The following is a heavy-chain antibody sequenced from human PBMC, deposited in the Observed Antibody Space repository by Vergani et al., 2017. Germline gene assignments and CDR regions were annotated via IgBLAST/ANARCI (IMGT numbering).Heavy chain of an antibody. CDR3: AIVGHWNDLGFYYYYGMDV. D-gene: IGHD1-1*01. Sequence: QVQLQESGPGLVKPSETLSLTCTVSGGSISSYYWSWIRQPPGKGLEWIGYIYYSGSTNYNPSLKSRVTISVDTSKNQFSLKLSSVTAADTAVYYCAIVGHWNDLGFYYYYGMDVWGQGTTVTVSS. CDR2: IYYSGST. J-gene: IGHJ6*02. V-gene: IGHV4-59*01. CDR1: GGSISSYY.